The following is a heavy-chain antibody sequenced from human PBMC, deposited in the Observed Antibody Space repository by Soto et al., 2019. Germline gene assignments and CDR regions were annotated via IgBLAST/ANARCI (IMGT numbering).Heavy chain of an antibody. CDR2: ISGCGGST. CDR1: GFTFSSYA. CDR3: AKAQGIVVVAATSDY. J-gene: IGHJ4*02. Sequence: EVQLLESGGGLVQPGGALRLSCAASGFTFSSYAMSWVRQAPGKGRAWVSAISGCGGSTYYADTVKGDFTLSRDNSKNTLYLQMNSLGAEDTAVYYCAKAQGIVVVAATSDYWGQGTLVTVSS. D-gene: IGHD2-15*01. V-gene: IGHV3-23*01.